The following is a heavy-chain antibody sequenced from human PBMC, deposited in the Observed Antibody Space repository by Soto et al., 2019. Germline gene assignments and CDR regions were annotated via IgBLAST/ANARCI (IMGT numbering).Heavy chain of an antibody. J-gene: IGHJ4*02. Sequence: QVQLVQSGGEVKKPGASVKVSCKASGDTVTKYGISWVRQAPGHGLAWRGWISVYNGHTNYALKFQDRITFTTDTSTRTASMELRSLTSADTAVYYCASATSIAGAGKETWGQGTLVTVSS. CDR3: ASATSIAGAGKET. CDR1: GDTVTKYG. CDR2: ISVYNGHT. V-gene: IGHV1-18*01. D-gene: IGHD6-19*01.